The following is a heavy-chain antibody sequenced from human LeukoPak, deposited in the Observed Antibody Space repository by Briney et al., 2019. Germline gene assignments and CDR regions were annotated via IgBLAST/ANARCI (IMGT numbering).Heavy chain of an antibody. V-gene: IGHV4-34*01. D-gene: IGHD6-19*01. CDR1: GGSFSGYY. CDR3: ARDRYSSGWKYYYYYYMDV. CDR2: INHSGST. Sequence: PSETLSLTCAVYGGSFSGYYWSWIRQPPGKGLEWIGEINHSGSTNYNPSLKSRVTISVDTSKNQFSLKLSSVTAADTAVYYCARDRYSSGWKYYYYYYMDVWGKGTTVTISS. J-gene: IGHJ6*03.